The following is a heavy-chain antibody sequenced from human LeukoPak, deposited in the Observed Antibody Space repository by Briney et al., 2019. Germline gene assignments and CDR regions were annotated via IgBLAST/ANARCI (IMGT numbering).Heavy chain of an antibody. CDR2: INPNSGGT. V-gene: IGHV1-2*02. J-gene: IGHJ4*02. D-gene: IGHD6-19*01. CDR3: ARVRQWLETDFDY. CDR1: GYTFTGYY. Sequence: ASVKVSCKASGYTFTGYYMHWVRQAPGQGLEWMGWINPNSGGTNYAQKFQGRVTVTRGTYTSTAYMELSRLRSDDTAVYYCARVRQWLETDFDYWGQGTLVTVSS.